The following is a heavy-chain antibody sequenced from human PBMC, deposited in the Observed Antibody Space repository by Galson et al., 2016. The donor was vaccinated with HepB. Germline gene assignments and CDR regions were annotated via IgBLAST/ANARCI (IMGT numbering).Heavy chain of an antibody. J-gene: IGHJ5*02. CDR2: INPSGGST. V-gene: IGHV1-46*01. D-gene: IGHD2-2*01. Sequence: SVKVSCKASGYTFTSYYMHWVRQAPGQGLEWMGIINPSGGSTSYAQKFQGRDTITRDTSASTAYMELTSLTSEDTAVYYCARGIAVEPSANWFDPWGQGSLVTVSS. CDR3: ARGIAVEPSANWFDP. CDR1: GYTFTSYY.